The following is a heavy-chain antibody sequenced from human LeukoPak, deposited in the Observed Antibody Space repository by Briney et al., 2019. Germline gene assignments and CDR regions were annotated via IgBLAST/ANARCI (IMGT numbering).Heavy chain of an antibody. V-gene: IGHV4-59*01. CDR2: IYHSGST. Sequence: SETLSLTCTVSGGSISTYYWNWIRQPPGKGLEWIGHIYHSGSTNYNPSLQSRVTISVDTSKNQFSLNLNSVTAADTAVYYCARGGAARLHFQNWGQGTLVTVSS. CDR3: ARGGAARLHFQN. J-gene: IGHJ1*01. CDR1: GGSISTYY. D-gene: IGHD6-6*01.